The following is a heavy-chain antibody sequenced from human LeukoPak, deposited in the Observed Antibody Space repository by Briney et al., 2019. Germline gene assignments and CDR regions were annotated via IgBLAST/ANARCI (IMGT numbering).Heavy chain of an antibody. CDR2: INSDGGYT. CDR1: GFSFSNYW. CDR3: ARDDSSGYLLGDFDY. V-gene: IGHV3-74*01. J-gene: IGHJ4*02. Sequence: GGSLSLSCVASGFSFSNYWMYWGRQAPGKGLVWVSRINSDGGYTDYEDSAKGRFTISRDNAKNSLYLQMNSLRAEDTAVYYCARDDSSGYLLGDFDYWGQGTLVTVSS. D-gene: IGHD3-22*01.